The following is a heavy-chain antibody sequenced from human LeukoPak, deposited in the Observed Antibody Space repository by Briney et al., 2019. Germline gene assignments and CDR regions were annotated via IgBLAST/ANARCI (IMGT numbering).Heavy chain of an antibody. CDR3: ARDPEDYYDSSAYYDGFDM. Sequence: GGSLRLSCAASGFTFSSYAMSWVRQAPGKGLEWVSGIIGGAGGTYYADSVKGRFTISRDNAKNTLYLQMNSLRAEDTAVYYCARDPEDYYDSSAYYDGFDMWGQGTMVTVSS. V-gene: IGHV3-23*01. D-gene: IGHD3-22*01. J-gene: IGHJ3*02. CDR2: IIGGAGGT. CDR1: GFTFSSYA.